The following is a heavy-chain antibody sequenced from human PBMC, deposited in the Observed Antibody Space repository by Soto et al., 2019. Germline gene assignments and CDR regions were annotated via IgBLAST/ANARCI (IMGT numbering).Heavy chain of an antibody. CDR2: INPDGRTT. CDR1: GFAFSSYW. J-gene: IGHJ4*02. D-gene: IGHD3-10*01. V-gene: IGHV3-74*01. CDR3: ARVGVGSYHFDF. Sequence: LGGSLRLSCAASGFAFSSYWMHWVRQAPGKGLVWVSRINPDGRTTSYADSVRDRFTISRDNAHDTLYLQMNGLRTEDTAVYYCARVGVGSYHFDFWGQGTQVTVSS.